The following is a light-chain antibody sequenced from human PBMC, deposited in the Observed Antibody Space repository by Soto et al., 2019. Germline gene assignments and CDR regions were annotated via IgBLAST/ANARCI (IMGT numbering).Light chain of an antibody. V-gene: IGKV2-28*01. J-gene: IGKJ1*01. Sequence: VMTHAPLALPATLVHPASISCRSSQSLVYSDGNTYLNWFQQRPGQSPQFLIYMGSNRASGVPDRFSGSGSGTDFTLKISKAEAEDVGVYYCMKDLQIPWKCGQGNKVAIK. CDR2: MGS. CDR1: QSLVYSDGNTY. CDR3: MKDLQIPWK.